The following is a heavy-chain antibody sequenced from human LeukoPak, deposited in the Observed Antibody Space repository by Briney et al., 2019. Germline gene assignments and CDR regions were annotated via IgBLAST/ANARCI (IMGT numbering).Heavy chain of an antibody. CDR1: GLTFSSYA. D-gene: IGHD3-16*01. CDR3: VKDLKARGYALTPYFDY. V-gene: IGHV3-64D*09. Sequence: GGSLRLSCSASGLTFSSYAMHWVRQAPGKGLEYVSAIRSNGGSTYYADSVKGRFTISRDNSKNTLYLQMSSLGAEDPAVYYCVKDLKARGYALTPYFDYWGQGTLVTVSS. J-gene: IGHJ4*02. CDR2: IRSNGGST.